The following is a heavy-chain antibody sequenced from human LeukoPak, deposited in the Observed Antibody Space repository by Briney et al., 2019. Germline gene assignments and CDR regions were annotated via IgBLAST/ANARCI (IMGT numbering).Heavy chain of an antibody. V-gene: IGHV4-61*02. CDR3: ARDLLNGNWFDP. D-gene: IGHD2-21*01. CDR2: IYASGST. Sequence: SQTLSLTCTVSGGSISSGSYYWSWIRQPAGKGLEWIGRIYASGSTNYNPSLKSRVTISVDTSKNQFSLKLSSVTAADTAVYYCARDLLNGNWFDPWGQGTLVTVSS. CDR1: GGSISSGSYY. J-gene: IGHJ5*02.